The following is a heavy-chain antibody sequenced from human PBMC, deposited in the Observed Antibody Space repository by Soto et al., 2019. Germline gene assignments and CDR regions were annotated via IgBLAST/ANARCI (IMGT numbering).Heavy chain of an antibody. V-gene: IGHV5-51*01. J-gene: IGHJ4*02. CDR1: GYSFTSCW. Sequence: PGESLKISCKGSGYSFTSCWIGWVRQMPGKGLEWMGIIYPGDSDTRYSPSFQGQVTISADKSISTAYLQWSSLKASDTAMYYCARHPPPIAAAPDYWGQGTLVTVSS. CDR2: IYPGDSDT. D-gene: IGHD6-13*01. CDR3: ARHPPPIAAAPDY.